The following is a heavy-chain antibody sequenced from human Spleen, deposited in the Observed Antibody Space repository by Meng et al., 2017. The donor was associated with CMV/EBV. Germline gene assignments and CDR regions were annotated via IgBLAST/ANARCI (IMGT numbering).Heavy chain of an antibody. D-gene: IGHD5-24*01. CDR1: GFTFSDYY. Sequence: GESLKISCAASGFTFSDYYMTWIRQAPGKGLEWVSYISDSGSTIYYADSVKGRFTISRDNAKNSLYLQMNSLRAEDTAVYYCAICRYGYNYHFDYWGQGTLVTVSS. J-gene: IGHJ4*02. CDR2: ISDSGSTI. V-gene: IGHV3-11*04. CDR3: AICRYGYNYHFDY.